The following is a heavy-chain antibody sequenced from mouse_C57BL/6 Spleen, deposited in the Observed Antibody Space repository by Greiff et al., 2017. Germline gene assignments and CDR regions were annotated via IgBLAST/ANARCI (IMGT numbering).Heavy chain of an antibody. J-gene: IGHJ1*03. V-gene: IGHV5-9*01. CDR2: ISGGGGNT. CDR1: GFTFSSYT. D-gene: IGHD1-1*01. Sequence: EVKLMESGGGLVKPGGSLKLSCAASGFTFSSYTMSWVRQTPEKRLEWVATISGGGGNTYYPDSVKGRFTISRDNAKNTLYLQMSSLRSEDTALYYCARQPARSVTVRGGYFDVWGTGTTVTVSS. CDR3: ARQPARSVTVRGGYFDV.